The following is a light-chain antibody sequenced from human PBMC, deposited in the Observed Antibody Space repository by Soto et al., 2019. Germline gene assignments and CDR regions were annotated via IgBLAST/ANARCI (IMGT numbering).Light chain of an antibody. CDR1: QSISNY. Sequence: TQSPSSLSASVGDRVTITCRASQSISNYLNWYQQKPGQAPRLLIYGASSRATGIPDRFSGSGSGTDFTLTISRLEPEDFAVYYCQQYGTSPLTFGGGTKVEIK. CDR2: GAS. CDR3: QQYGTSPLT. J-gene: IGKJ4*01. V-gene: IGKV3-20*01.